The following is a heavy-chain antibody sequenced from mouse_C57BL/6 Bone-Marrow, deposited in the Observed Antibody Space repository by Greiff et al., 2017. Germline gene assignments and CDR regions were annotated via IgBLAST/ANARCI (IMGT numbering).Heavy chain of an antibody. D-gene: IGHD1-1*01. CDR1: GFTFSDYY. J-gene: IGHJ2*01. CDR2: ISNGGGST. V-gene: IGHV5-12*01. Sequence: EVQGVESGGGLVQPGGSLKLSCAASGFTFSDYYMYWVRQTPEKRLEWVAYISNGGGSTYYPDTVKGRFTISRDNAKNTLYLQMSRLKSEDTAMYYCARHSGKRSFDYWGQGTTLTVSS. CDR3: ARHSGKRSFDY.